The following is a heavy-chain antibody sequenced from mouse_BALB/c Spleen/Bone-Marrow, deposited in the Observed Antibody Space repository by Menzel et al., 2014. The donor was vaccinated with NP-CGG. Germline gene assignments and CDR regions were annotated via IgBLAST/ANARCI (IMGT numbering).Heavy chain of an antibody. J-gene: IGHJ3*01. Sequence: VQLQQSGPGLVAPSQSLSITCTVSGFSLTSYGVHWVRQPPGEGLEWLGVIWAGGSTNYNSALMSRLSISKDNSKSQVFLKMNSLQTDDTAMYYCAREGLLLYRGFAYWGQGTLATVSA. D-gene: IGHD2-10*01. V-gene: IGHV2-9*02. CDR2: IWAGGST. CDR3: AREGLLLYRGFAY. CDR1: GFSLTSYG.